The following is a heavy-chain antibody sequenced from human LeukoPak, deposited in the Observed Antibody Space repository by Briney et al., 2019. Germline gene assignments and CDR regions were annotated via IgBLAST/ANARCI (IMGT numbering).Heavy chain of an antibody. CDR1: GGSISSYY. J-gene: IGHJ6*03. CDR2: IYYSGST. Sequence: SETLSLTCTVSGGSISSYYWSWIRQPPGKGLEWIGYIYYSGSTNYNPSLKSRVTISVDTSKNQFSLKLSSVTAADTAVYYCSRDGYSSRGGYYYYXMDXWGKGXTVT. V-gene: IGHV4-59*01. D-gene: IGHD6-13*01. CDR3: SRDGYSSRGGYYYYXMDX.